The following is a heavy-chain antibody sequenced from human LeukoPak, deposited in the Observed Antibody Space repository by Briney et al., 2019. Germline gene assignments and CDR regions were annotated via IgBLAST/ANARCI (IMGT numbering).Heavy chain of an antibody. CDR3: ARDVGITVADSFDP. D-gene: IGHD6-13*01. V-gene: IGHV1-18*01. J-gene: IGHJ5*02. CDR1: GGTFSSYA. Sequence: APAKVSCKASGGTFSSYAISWVRQAPGQGLEWMGWIHIYRGNTNYAQKFQGRVTMTTDTSTSTVYMEVRGLRSDDTAMYYCARDVGITVADSFDPWGQGTLVTVSS. CDR2: IHIYRGNT.